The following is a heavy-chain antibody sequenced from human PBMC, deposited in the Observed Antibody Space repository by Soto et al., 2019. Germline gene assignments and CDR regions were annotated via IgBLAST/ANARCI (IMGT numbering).Heavy chain of an antibody. V-gene: IGHV3-30*18. D-gene: IGHD3-22*01. CDR3: AKDCLRGYYDSSGLFDY. CDR2: ISYDGSNK. Sequence: GGSLRPSCAASGFPFSSYGMNWVRQPPGKGLEGVAVISYDGSNKYYADSVKGRFTISRDNSKNTLYLQMNSLRAEDTAVYYCAKDCLRGYYDSSGLFDYWGQGTLVTVSS. J-gene: IGHJ4*02. CDR1: GFPFSSYG.